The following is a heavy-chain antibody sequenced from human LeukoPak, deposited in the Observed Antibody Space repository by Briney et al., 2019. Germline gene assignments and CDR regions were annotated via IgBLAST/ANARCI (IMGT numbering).Heavy chain of an antibody. Sequence: AGGSLRLSCAASGFTFSSYAMHWVRQAPGKGLEWVAVISYDGSNKYYADSVKGRFTISRDNAKNSLYLQMNSLRAEDTALYYCAKDRIRGVIISAFGIWGQGTMVTVSS. CDR1: GFTFSSYA. D-gene: IGHD3-10*01. V-gene: IGHV3-30-3*01. CDR2: ISYDGSNK. J-gene: IGHJ3*02. CDR3: AKDRIRGVIISAFGI.